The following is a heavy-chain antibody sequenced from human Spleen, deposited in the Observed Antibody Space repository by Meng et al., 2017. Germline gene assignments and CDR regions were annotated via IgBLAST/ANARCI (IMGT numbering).Heavy chain of an antibody. CDR3: ARSAVGATYYFDY. CDR2: IFSSGST. CDR1: GFTFSSNV. J-gene: IGHJ4*02. D-gene: IGHD1-26*01. V-gene: IGHV4-4*09. Sequence: ESLKISCAASGFTFSSNVMSWVRQAPGKGLEWIGYIFSSGSTNSNPSLKSRVTISVDTSKNQFSLKLSSVTAADTAVYYCARSAVGATYYFDYWGQGTLVTVSS.